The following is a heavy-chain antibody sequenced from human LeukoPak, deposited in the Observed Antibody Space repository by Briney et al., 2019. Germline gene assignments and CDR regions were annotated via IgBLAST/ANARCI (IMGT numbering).Heavy chain of an antibody. CDR3: AKDFWSGNYQSGGLDV. J-gene: IGHJ6*02. D-gene: IGHD3-3*01. CDR2: ITNNADAT. Sequence: GVSLRLSCAASGFTFRNFAMSWVRQAPGKGLEWVSHITNNADATYYADSVKGRFTVSRDNSNNILYLQLDSLRAEDAAVYYCAKDFWSGNYQSGGLDVWAQGSTVTVSS. V-gene: IGHV3-23*01. CDR1: GFTFRNFA.